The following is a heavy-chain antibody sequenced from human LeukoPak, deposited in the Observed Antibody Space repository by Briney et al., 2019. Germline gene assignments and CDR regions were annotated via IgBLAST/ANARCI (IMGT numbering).Heavy chain of an antibody. Sequence: GGSLRLSCAASGFTFSDYWMSWVRQAPGKGLEWVANIKQDGSEKYYVDSVRGRFTISRDNAKNSLYLQMNSLRAEDTAVYYCARGDYDILTGRSEYYYYGMDVWGRGTTVTVSS. CDR1: GFTFSDYW. D-gene: IGHD3-9*01. V-gene: IGHV3-7*03. CDR2: IKQDGSEK. CDR3: ARGDYDILTGRSEYYYYGMDV. J-gene: IGHJ6*02.